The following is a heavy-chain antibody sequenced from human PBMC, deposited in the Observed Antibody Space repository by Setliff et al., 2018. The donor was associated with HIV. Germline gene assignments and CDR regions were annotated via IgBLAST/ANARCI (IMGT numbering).Heavy chain of an antibody. CDR1: GYTFTSHF. J-gene: IGHJ6*03. Sequence: GASVKVSCKASGYTFTSHFMHWVRQAPGQGLEWMGVMYPTGGRTTYAQKFQGRVNMTMDTSTSTVYMDLSSLRSDDTGVYYCARDCGIGSLIPYYYMDVWGKGTTVTVSS. D-gene: IGHD1-26*01. CDR3: ARDCGIGSLIPYYYMDV. V-gene: IGHV1-46*01. CDR2: MYPTGGRT.